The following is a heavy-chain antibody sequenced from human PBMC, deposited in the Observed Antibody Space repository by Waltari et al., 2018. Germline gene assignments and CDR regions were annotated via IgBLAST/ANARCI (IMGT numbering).Heavy chain of an antibody. D-gene: IGHD6-13*01. J-gene: IGHJ5*02. Sequence: QVQLVESGGGVVQPGRSLRLSCAASGFTFSSYAMHWVRQAPGKGLEWVAVISYDGSNKYYADSVKGRFTISRDNSKNTLYLQMNSLRAEDTAVYYCAREHYSSSWYLWFDPWGQGTLVTVSS. CDR3: AREHYSSSWYLWFDP. CDR1: GFTFSSYA. CDR2: ISYDGSNK. V-gene: IGHV3-30-3*01.